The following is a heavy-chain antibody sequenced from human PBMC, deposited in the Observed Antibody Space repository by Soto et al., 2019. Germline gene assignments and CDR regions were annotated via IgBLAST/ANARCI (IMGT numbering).Heavy chain of an antibody. J-gene: IGHJ6*02. Sequence: QVQLQESGPGLVKPSETLSLTCTVSGGSVSSGSYYWSWIRQPPGKGLEWIGYIYYSGSTNYNPSLKSRVTISVDTSKNQFSLKLSSVTAADTAVYYCARDRCRSCYSLASYYYYGMDVWGQGTTVTVSS. D-gene: IGHD2-15*01. CDR1: GGSVSSGSYY. CDR2: IYYSGST. CDR3: ARDRCRSCYSLASYYYYGMDV. V-gene: IGHV4-61*01.